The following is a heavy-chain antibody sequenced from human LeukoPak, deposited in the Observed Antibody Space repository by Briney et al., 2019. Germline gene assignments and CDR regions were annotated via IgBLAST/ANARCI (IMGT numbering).Heavy chain of an antibody. Sequence: ASVTVSCKASGYTFTSYGISWVRQAPGQGLEGMGWISAYNGNTNYAQKLQGRVTMTTDTSTSTAYMELRSLRSDDTAVYYCARDGQYYYGSGTLDYWGQGTLVTVSS. D-gene: IGHD3-10*01. J-gene: IGHJ4*02. CDR3: ARDGQYYYGSGTLDY. CDR1: GYTFTSYG. CDR2: ISAYNGNT. V-gene: IGHV1-18*01.